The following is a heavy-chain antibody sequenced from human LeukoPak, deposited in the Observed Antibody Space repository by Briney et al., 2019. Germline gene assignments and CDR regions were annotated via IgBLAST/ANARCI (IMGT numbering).Heavy chain of an antibody. CDR2: ISYDGSNK. CDR1: GFTFSSYG. D-gene: IGHD6-19*01. V-gene: IGHV3-30*18. J-gene: IGHJ4*02. Sequence: GRSLRLSCAASGFTFSSYGMHWVRQAPGKGLEWVAVISYDGSNKYYADSVKGRFTISRDNSKNTLYLQMNSLRAEDTAVYYCAKVYLGGWTIDYWGQGTLVTVSS. CDR3: AKVYLGGWTIDY.